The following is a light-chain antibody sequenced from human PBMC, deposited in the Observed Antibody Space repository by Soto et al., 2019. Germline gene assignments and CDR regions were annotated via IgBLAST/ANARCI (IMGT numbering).Light chain of an antibody. CDR2: AAS. J-gene: IGKJ1*01. Sequence: DIQIAQSPASVSSSVWERFTITCRASQCIRNDLGWYQQKPGKAPKRLIYAASSLQSGVPSRFSGSGSGTEFTLTISSLQPEDFATYYCLQHNSYRWTFGQGTKVDIK. CDR3: LQHNSYRWT. V-gene: IGKV1-17*01. CDR1: QCIRND.